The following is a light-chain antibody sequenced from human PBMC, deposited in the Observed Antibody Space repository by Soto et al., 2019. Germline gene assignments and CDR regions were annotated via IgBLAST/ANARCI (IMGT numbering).Light chain of an antibody. CDR1: SIDIGTYNY. CDR2: EVS. V-gene: IGLV2-14*01. J-gene: IGLJ1*01. CDR3: SSYTSSTNYV. Sequence: QSALTQPASVSGSPGQSITISCTGTSIDIGTYNYVSWYQQHPGKAPKLIIYEVSNRPSGVSNRFSGSKSGNTASLTISGLQAEDAADYYCSSYTSSTNYVFGTGTKVTVL.